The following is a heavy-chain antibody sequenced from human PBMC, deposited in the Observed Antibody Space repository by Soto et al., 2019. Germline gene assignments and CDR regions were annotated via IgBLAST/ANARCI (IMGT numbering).Heavy chain of an antibody. CDR2: ILHSGNT. J-gene: IGHJ6*02. CDR1: SGSIDTTNW. CDR3: ARRTWGMDV. D-gene: IGHD2-8*01. Sequence: QVQLQESGPGLVKPSGTLSLTCAVSSGSIDTTNWWSWVRQPPGKGLEWIGEILHSGNTYYNPSLASRDTKSDDTSKSQLSPNLGSVTAADTAVYYCARRTWGMDVWGQGTTVPVSS. V-gene: IGHV4-4*02.